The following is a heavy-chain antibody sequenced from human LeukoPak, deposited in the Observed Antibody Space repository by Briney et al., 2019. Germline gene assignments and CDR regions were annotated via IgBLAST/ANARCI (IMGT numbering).Heavy chain of an antibody. CDR2: IYYSGST. CDR3: ARGGRPHRYFDY. V-gene: IGHV4-39*01. J-gene: IGHJ4*02. Sequence: SETLSLTCTVSSASISTYYWSWIRQPPGKGLEWIGSIYYSGSTYYNPSLKSRVTISVDTSKNQFSLKLSSVTAADTAVYYCARGGRPHRYFDYWGQGTLVTVSS. CDR1: SASISTYY.